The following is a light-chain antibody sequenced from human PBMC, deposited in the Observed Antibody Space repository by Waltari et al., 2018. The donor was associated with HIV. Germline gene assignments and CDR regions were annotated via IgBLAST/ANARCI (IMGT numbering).Light chain of an antibody. Sequence: QSTLTQPASVSGSPGQSVTISCTGTSSDVGGYNYVSWYQQHPGKAPKLVIYDVSKRPSGVPDRFSGSKSANTASLTISGLQAEDEADYYCCSYAGSYTYVFGTGTKVTVL. J-gene: IGLJ1*01. CDR2: DVS. CDR3: CSYAGSYTYV. CDR1: SSDVGGYNY. V-gene: IGLV2-11*01.